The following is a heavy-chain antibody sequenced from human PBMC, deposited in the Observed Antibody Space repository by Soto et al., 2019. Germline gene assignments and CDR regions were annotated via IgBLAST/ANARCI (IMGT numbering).Heavy chain of an antibody. D-gene: IGHD6-19*01. V-gene: IGHV3-30-3*01. Sequence: QVQLVESGGGVVQPGRSLRLSCAASGFTFSSYAMHWVRQAPGKGLEWVAVISYDGSNKYYADSVKGRFTISRDNSKNTLYLQMKSLGAGDRAVYYGGRDRRIAVGGGGMDVWGQGTTVTVSS. CDR2: ISYDGSNK. J-gene: IGHJ6*02. CDR1: GFTFSSYA. CDR3: GRDRRIAVGGGGMDV.